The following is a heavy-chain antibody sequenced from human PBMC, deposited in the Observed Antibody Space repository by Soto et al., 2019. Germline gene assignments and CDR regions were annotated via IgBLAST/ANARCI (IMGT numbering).Heavy chain of an antibody. D-gene: IGHD3-10*01. V-gene: IGHV3-23*01. J-gene: IGHJ4*02. Sequence: GESLKISCAASGFTFSSYAMSWVRQAPGKGLEWVSAISGSGGSTYYADSVKGRFTISRDNSKNTLYLQMNSLRAEDTAVYYCAKSGGSIYYFDYWGQGTLVTVSS. CDR1: GFTFSSYA. CDR2: ISGSGGST. CDR3: AKSGGSIYYFDY.